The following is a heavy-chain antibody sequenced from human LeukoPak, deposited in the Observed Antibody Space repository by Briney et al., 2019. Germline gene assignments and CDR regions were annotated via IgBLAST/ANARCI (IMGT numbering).Heavy chain of an antibody. D-gene: IGHD6-19*01. J-gene: IGHJ3*02. CDR3: ASSRYSSGWYDGFDI. V-gene: IGHV4-59*01. Sequence: PSETLSLTCTVSGGSISSYYWSWIRQPPGKGLEWIGYIYYTGSTNYNPSLKSRVTISVDTSKKQFSLNLSSVTAADTAVYYCASSRYSSGWYDGFDIWGQGTNVTVSS. CDR2: IYYTGST. CDR1: GGSISSYY.